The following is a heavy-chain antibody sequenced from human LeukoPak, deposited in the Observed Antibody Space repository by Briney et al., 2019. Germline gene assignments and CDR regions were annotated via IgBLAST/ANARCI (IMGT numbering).Heavy chain of an antibody. CDR1: GGSISSSSYY. CDR2: IYYSGST. J-gene: IGHJ4*02. D-gene: IGHD2-15*01. Sequence: PSETLSLTCTVSGGSISSSSYYWGWIRQPPGTGLEWIGSIYYSGSTYYNPSLKSRVTISVDTSKNQFSLKLSSVTAADTAVYYCARLSKYCSGGSCYPTVPSDYWGQGTLVTVSS. CDR3: ARLSKYCSGGSCYPTVPSDY. V-gene: IGHV4-39*01.